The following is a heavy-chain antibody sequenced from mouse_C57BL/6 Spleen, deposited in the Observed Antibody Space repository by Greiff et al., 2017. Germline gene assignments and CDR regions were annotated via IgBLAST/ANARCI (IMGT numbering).Heavy chain of an antibody. D-gene: IGHD2-5*01. CDR1: GYTFTSYW. CDR2: IDPSDSYT. J-gene: IGHJ2*01. CDR3: ASSNQGYFGY. V-gene: IGHV1-69*01. Sequence: QVQLQQPGAELVMPGASVKLSCTASGYTFTSYWMHWVKQRPGQGLEWIGEIDPSDSYTNYNQKFKGKTTLTVDKSSSTAYMQLSSLTSEDSAVYYCASSNQGYFGYWGKGTTLTVSS.